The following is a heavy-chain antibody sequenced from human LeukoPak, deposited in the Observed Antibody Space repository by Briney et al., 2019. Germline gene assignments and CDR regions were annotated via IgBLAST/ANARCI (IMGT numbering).Heavy chain of an antibody. CDR3: ARDPLRYFELAGSFDY. D-gene: IGHD3-9*01. V-gene: IGHV1-69*13. J-gene: IGHJ4*02. CDR2: IIPIFGTA. CDR1: GGTFSSYA. Sequence: SVKVSCKASGGTFSSYAISWVRQAPGQGLEWMGGIIPIFGTANYAQKFQGRVTITADESTSTAYMELSSLRSEDTAVYYCARDPLRYFELAGSFDYWGQGTLVTVSS.